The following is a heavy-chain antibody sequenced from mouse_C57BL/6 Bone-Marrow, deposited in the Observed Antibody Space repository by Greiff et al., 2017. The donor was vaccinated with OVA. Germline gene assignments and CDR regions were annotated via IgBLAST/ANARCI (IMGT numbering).Heavy chain of an antibody. CDR3: ARESSPSWFAY. Sequence: MESCTASGYTFTSYWMHWVKQRPGRGLEWIGRIDPNSGGTEYNEKFKSKATLTVDKPSSTAYMQLSSLTSEDSAVYYCARESSPSWFAYWGQGTLVTVSA. CDR2: IDPNSGGT. J-gene: IGHJ3*01. D-gene: IGHD1-1*01. V-gene: IGHV1-72*01. CDR1: GYTFTSYW.